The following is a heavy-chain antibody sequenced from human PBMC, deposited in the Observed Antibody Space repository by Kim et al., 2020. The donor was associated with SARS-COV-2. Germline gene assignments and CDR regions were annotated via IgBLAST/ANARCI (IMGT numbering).Heavy chain of an antibody. V-gene: IGHV3-23*01. D-gene: IGHD3-22*01. CDR3: AGYYDSSGYYRYYFDY. Sequence: SVKGRFTISRDNSKNTLYLQMNSLRAEDTAVYYCAGYYDSSGYYRYYFDYWGQGTLVTVSS. J-gene: IGHJ4*02.